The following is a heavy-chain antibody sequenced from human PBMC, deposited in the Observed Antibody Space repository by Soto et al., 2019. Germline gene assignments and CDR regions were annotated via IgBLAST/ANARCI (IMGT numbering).Heavy chain of an antibody. CDR3: ARDIVVVLAANYYYYGMDF. D-gene: IGHD2-15*01. J-gene: IGHJ6*02. CDR2: IYTRGST. CDR1: GGSISSYY. Sequence: QVQLQESGPGLVKPSETLSLTCTVSGGSISSYYWSWLRQPAGKVLAWIGRIYTRGSTNYSPSLKSRVTMSVDTAKNQFSLKLSSVTAADTAVYYCARDIVVVLAANYYYYGMDFWGQGTTVTVSS. V-gene: IGHV4-4*07.